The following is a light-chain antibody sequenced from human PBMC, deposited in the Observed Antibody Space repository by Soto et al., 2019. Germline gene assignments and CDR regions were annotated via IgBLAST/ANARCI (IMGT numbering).Light chain of an antibody. CDR1: QSVTSNY. J-gene: IGKJ4*01. V-gene: IGKV3-20*01. CDR2: GAS. Sequence: EIVLTQSPGTLSLSPGERATLSCRASQSVTSNYLVWYQQKPGQAPRLLIYGASSRATGIPDRFSGSGSGTDFALITSRLEHEDFAVYYCQHYGSPLTFGGGIKVEIK. CDR3: QHYGSPLT.